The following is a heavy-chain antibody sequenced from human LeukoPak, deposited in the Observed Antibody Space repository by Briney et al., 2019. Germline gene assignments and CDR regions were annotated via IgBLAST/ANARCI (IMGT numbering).Heavy chain of an antibody. J-gene: IGHJ4*02. CDR1: GGSISSHY. D-gene: IGHD4-17*01. CDR2: IYYSGSS. V-gene: IGHV4-59*08. Sequence: SETLSLTCTVSGGSISSHYWSWIRQPPGKGLDWIGYIYYSGSSNYNPYLKSRVTISVDTSKNQFSLKLSSVTAADTAIYYCARLDYGYSYVFDYWGQGTLVTVSS. CDR3: ARLDYGYSYVFDY.